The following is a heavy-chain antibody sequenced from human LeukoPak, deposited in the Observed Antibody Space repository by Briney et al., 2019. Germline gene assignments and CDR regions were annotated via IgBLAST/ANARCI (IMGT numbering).Heavy chain of an antibody. Sequence: SETLSLTCAVYGGSFSGYYWSWIRQPPGKGLEWIGEINHSGSTNYNPSLKSRVTISVDMSKNQFSLKLSSVTAADTAVYYCAGYSGYDHAPSYFDYWGQGTLVTVSS. CDR3: AGYSGYDHAPSYFDY. CDR1: GGSFSGYY. D-gene: IGHD5-12*01. V-gene: IGHV4-34*01. J-gene: IGHJ4*02. CDR2: INHSGST.